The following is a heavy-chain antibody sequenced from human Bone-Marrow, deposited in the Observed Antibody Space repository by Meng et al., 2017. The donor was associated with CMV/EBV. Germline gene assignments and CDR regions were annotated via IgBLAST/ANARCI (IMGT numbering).Heavy chain of an antibody. D-gene: IGHD2-2*01. CDR3: ARGALGVVVVPAATHVQH. CDR2: INHSGST. J-gene: IGHJ1*01. CDR1: GGSFSGYY. Sequence: SETLSLTCAVHGGSFSGYYWSWIRQPPGKGLEWIGEINHSGSTNYNPSLKSRVTISVDTSKNQFSLKLSSVTAADTAVYYCARGALGVVVVPAATHVQHWGQGTVVTVSS. V-gene: IGHV4-34*01.